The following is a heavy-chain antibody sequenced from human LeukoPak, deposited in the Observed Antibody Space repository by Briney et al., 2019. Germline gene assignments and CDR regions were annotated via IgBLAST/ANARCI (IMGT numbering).Heavy chain of an antibody. CDR1: GVTFSSYA. D-gene: IGHD2-15*01. CDR3: AREGCSGGSCYYGMDV. V-gene: IGHV3-30-3*01. Sequence: GGSLRLSCAASGVTFSSYAMHWVRQAPGKGLEWVAVISYDGSNKYYADSVKGRFTISRDNSKNTLYLQMNSLRAEDTAVYYCAREGCSGGSCYYGMDVWGQGTTVTVS. CDR2: ISYDGSNK. J-gene: IGHJ6*02.